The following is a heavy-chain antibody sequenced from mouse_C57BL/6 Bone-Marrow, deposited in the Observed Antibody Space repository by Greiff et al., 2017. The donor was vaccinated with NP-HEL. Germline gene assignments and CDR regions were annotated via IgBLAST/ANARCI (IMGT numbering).Heavy chain of an antibody. Sequence: EVKVVESGGGLVQPGGSLSLSCAASGFTFTDYYMSWVRQPPGKALEWLGFIRNKANGYTTEYSASVKGRFTISRDNSQSILYLQMNALRAEDSATYDCARYMSYYGSSSFAYWGKGTLVTVSA. CDR1: GFTFTDYY. V-gene: IGHV7-3*01. CDR3: ARYMSYYGSSSFAY. J-gene: IGHJ3*01. CDR2: IRNKANGYTT. D-gene: IGHD1-1*01.